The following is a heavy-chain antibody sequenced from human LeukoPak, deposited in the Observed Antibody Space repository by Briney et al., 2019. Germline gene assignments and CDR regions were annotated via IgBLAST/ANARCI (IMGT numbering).Heavy chain of an antibody. V-gene: IGHV3-7*01. CDR1: GFTFSSYA. J-gene: IGHJ4*02. CDR3: ARDLGGYSYGYEDY. D-gene: IGHD5-18*01. Sequence: PGGSLRLSCAASGFTFSSYAMSWVRQAPGKGLEWVANIKQDGSEKYYVDSVKGRFTISRDNAKNSLYLQMNSLRAEDTAVYYCARDLGGYSYGYEDYWGQGTLVTVSS. CDR2: IKQDGSEK.